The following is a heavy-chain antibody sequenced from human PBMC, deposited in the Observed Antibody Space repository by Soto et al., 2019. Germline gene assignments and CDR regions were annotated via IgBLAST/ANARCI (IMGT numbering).Heavy chain of an antibody. D-gene: IGHD2-15*01. CDR2: IYYSGST. V-gene: IGHV4-31*03. CDR1: GGSISSGGYY. J-gene: IGHJ3*02. Sequence: QVQLQESGPGLVKPSQTLSLTCTVSGGSISSGGYYWSWIRQHPGKGLEWIGDIYYSGSTYYNPFLNSRVTISVDTSKNQFSLKVSSVTAADTAVYFCAREEGAITSVVGHAFYIWGQGTMVTVSS. CDR3: AREEGAITSVVGHAFYI.